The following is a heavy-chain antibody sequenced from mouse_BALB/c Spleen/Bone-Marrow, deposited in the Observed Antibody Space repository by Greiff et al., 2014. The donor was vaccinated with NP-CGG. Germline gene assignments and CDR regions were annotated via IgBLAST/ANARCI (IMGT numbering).Heavy chain of an antibody. Sequence: QVQLQQSGAELVRPGASVKLSCKASGYTFTSYWVHWVKQRPGQGLEWIGEINPSNGRTNYNEKFKSKATLTVDKSSSTVYMQLSSLTSEDSAVYYCARYATATYWFAYWGQGTLVTVSA. CDR2: INPSNGRT. V-gene: IGHV1S81*02. D-gene: IGHD1-2*01. CDR1: GYTFTSYW. J-gene: IGHJ3*01. CDR3: ARYATATYWFAY.